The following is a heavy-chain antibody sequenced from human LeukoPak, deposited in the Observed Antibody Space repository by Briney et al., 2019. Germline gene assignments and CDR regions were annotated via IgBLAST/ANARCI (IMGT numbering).Heavy chain of an antibody. V-gene: IGHV1-18*04. CDR1: GYTFTDHY. CDR2: ISAYNGNT. J-gene: IGHJ4*02. Sequence: ASVKVSCKALGYTFTDHYFHWLRQAPGQGLEWMGWISAYNGNTNYAQKLQGRVTLTTDTSTSTAYMELRSLRSDDTAVYYCARARRGGSGSYYNYWGQGTLVTVSS. D-gene: IGHD3-10*01. CDR3: ARARRGGSGSYYNY.